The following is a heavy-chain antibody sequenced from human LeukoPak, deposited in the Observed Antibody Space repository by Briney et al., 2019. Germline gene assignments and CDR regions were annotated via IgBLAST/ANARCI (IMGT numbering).Heavy chain of an antibody. Sequence: GESLKISCKGSGYSFTSYWIGWVRQMPGKGLEGMGIIYPGDSDTRYSPSFQGQVTISADKSISTAYLQWSSLKASDTAMYYCARSITMVRGVIFRYFDYWGQGTLVTVSS. V-gene: IGHV5-51*01. J-gene: IGHJ4*02. CDR2: IYPGDSDT. CDR1: GYSFTSYW. CDR3: ARSITMVRGVIFRYFDY. D-gene: IGHD3-10*01.